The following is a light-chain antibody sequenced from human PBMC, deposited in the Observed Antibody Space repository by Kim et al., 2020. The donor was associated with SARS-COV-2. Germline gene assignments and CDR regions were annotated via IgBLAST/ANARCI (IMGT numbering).Light chain of an antibody. CDR3: LLSYNTSRPI. CDR2: ETS. Sequence: GETVTLTCASSTGAVTSAHYPCWFQQMPGQAPKTLIYETSNKFSRTPDRFSGSLLGGKAALTLSGAQPEDDADYYCLLSYNTSRPIFGGGTRLTVL. V-gene: IGLV7-46*01. CDR1: TGAVTSAHY. J-gene: IGLJ2*01.